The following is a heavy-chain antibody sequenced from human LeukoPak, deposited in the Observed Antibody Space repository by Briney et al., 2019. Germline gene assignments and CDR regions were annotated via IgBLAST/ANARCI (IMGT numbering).Heavy chain of an antibody. CDR3: ARRGYNWHDGFLGFDY. CDR2: INYSGNT. Sequence: SETLSLTCTVSGGSINNYYWSWIRQPPGKGLEWIAYINYSGNTNYNPSLKSRVTISIDMSKNQVSLKLSSVTAADTAVYYCARRGYNWHDGFLGFDYWGQGTLVTVSS. V-gene: IGHV4-59*08. D-gene: IGHD1-1*01. J-gene: IGHJ4*02. CDR1: GGSINNYY.